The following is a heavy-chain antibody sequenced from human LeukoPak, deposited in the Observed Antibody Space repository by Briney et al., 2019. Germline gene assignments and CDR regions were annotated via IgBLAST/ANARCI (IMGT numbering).Heavy chain of an antibody. J-gene: IGHJ6*03. V-gene: IGHV4-59*12. CDR3: ARRSRNYYMDV. D-gene: IGHD1-14*01. CDR1: GGSISSYY. Sequence: PSETLSLTCTVSGGSISSYYWSWIRQPPGKGLEWIGYIYYSGSTNYNPSLKSRVTISVDTSKNQFSLKLSSVTAADTAVYYCARRSRNYYMDVWGKGTTVTISS. CDR2: IYYSGST.